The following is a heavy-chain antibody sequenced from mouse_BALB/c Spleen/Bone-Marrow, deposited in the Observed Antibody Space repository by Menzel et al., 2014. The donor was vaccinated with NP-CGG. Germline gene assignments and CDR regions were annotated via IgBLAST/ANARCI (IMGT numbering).Heavy chain of an antibody. V-gene: IGHV1-54*01. J-gene: IGHJ2*01. CDR1: GYALTNYL. CDR2: INPGSGGT. Sequence: VQLQQSGAELVRPGTSVKVSCKASGYALTNYLIEWVKQRPGQGHEWIGVINPGSGGTNYNEKFKGKATLTADKSSSTAYMQLSSLTSDDSAVYFCARGAYYGNYFDYWGQGTTLTVSS. CDR3: ARGAYYGNYFDY. D-gene: IGHD2-10*01.